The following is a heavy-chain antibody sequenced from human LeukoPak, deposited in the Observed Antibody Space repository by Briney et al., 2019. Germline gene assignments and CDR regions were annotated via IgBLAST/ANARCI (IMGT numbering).Heavy chain of an antibody. Sequence: PGGSLRLSCAASGFIFSSYAMSWVRQAPGKGLEWVSAISASGTSTYYAGSVKGRFTISRDNSKNTLYLQMDSLRVEDTAVYYCARGEQEMATMSIDYWGQGTLVTVSS. CDR2: ISASGTST. D-gene: IGHD5-24*01. CDR1: GFIFSSYA. CDR3: ARGEQEMATMSIDY. V-gene: IGHV3-23*01. J-gene: IGHJ4*02.